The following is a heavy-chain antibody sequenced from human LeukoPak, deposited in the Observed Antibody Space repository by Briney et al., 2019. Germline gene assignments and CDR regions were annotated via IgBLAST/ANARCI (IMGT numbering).Heavy chain of an antibody. CDR1: GGTFSSYA. CDR2: IIPIFGTA. V-gene: IGHV1-69*05. CDR3: AKARGYSGYDYSYMDY. D-gene: IGHD5-12*01. J-gene: IGHJ4*02. Sequence: SVKVSCKASGGTFSSYAISWVRQAPGQGLEWMGRIIPIFGTANYAQKFQGRVTITTDESTSTAYMELSSLRSEDTAVYYCAKARGYSGYDYSYMDYWGQGTLVTVSS.